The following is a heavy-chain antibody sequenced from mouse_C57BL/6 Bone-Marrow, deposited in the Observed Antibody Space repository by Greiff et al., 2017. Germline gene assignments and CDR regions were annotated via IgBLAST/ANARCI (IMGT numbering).Heavy chain of an antibody. J-gene: IGHJ1*03. CDR1: GYTFTSYW. CDR2: IHPNSGST. D-gene: IGHD1-1*02. V-gene: IGHV1-64*01. CDR3: AAYGYWYFDV. Sequence: VQLQQPGAELVKPGASVKLSCKASGYTFTSYWMHWVKQRPGQGLEWIGMIHPNSGSTNYNEKFKSKDTLTVDKSSSTAYMQLSSLTSEDSAVYYCAAYGYWYFDVWGTGTTVTVSS.